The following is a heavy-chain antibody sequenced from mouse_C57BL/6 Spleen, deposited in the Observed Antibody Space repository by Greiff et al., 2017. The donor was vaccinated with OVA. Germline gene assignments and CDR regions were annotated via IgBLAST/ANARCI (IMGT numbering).Heavy chain of an antibody. CDR2: ISSGGDYI. Sequence: EVKLMESGAGLVKPGGSLKLSCAASGFTFSSYAMSWVRQTPEKRLEWVAYISSGGDYIYYADTVKGRFTISRDNARNTLYLQMSSLKSEDTAMYYCTRDSSLTGTDYWGQGTTLTVSS. CDR3: TRDSSLTGTDY. CDR1: GFTFSSYA. J-gene: IGHJ2*01. V-gene: IGHV5-9-1*02. D-gene: IGHD4-1*01.